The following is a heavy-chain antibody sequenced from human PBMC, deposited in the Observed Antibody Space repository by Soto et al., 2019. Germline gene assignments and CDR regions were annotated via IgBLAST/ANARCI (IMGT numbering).Heavy chain of an antibody. D-gene: IGHD4-4*01. CDR2: IYYTGST. CDR3: AKYSRKEEEGFTLDP. CDR1: GDSIKHYY. J-gene: IGHJ5*02. Sequence: XETLSLTFTVSGDSIKHYYWSWIRQPPGARLEWIGYIYYTGSTTYNPSLESRVTMSVDTSKNQFSLKLSSVNAADTAVYYCAKYSRKEEEGFTLDPWGRGTLVTVSS. V-gene: IGHV4-59*01.